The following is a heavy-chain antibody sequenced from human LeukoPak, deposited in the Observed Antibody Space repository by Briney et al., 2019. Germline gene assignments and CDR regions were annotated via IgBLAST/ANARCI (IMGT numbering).Heavy chain of an antibody. D-gene: IGHD6-13*01. CDR2: INHSGST. CDR1: GFTFSSFA. J-gene: IGHJ4*02. CDR3: ARGYSSSWYDSFDY. Sequence: GSLRLSCAASGFTFSSFAMSWVRQPPGKGLEWVGEINHSGSTNYNPSLKSRVTISVDTSKNQFSLKLSSVTAADTAVYYCARGYSSSWYDSFDYWGQGTLVTVSS. V-gene: IGHV4-34*01.